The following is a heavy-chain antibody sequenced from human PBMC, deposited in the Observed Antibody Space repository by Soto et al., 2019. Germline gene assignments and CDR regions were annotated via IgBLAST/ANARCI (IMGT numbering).Heavy chain of an antibody. V-gene: IGHV3-11*01. CDR1: GFSFGDYY. J-gene: IGHJ5*02. CDR3: ARDHVNSFDP. Sequence: QVQLVESGGGLVKPGSSLRLSCTASGFSFGDYYMSWIRQAPGKGLEWISYISGSGRTIDFADSVKGRFTISRDNANKSTYLHLNSLRAGDTAIYYCARDHVNSFDPWGQGTLVTVAS. CDR2: ISGSGRTI.